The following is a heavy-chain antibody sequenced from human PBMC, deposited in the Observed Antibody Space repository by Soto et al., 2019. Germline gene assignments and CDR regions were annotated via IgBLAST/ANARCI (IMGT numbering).Heavy chain of an antibody. D-gene: IGHD3-16*01. CDR2: ISYDGSNK. Sequence: QVQLVESGGGVVQPGRSLRLSCAASGLTFSSYAMHWVRQAPGKGLEWVADISYDGSNKYYAESVKGRFTIFRDNSKNTLYLQMNSLRAEDTAVYYCAREGEGLDYWGQGTLVTVSS. J-gene: IGHJ4*02. CDR3: AREGEGLDY. V-gene: IGHV3-30-3*01. CDR1: GLTFSSYA.